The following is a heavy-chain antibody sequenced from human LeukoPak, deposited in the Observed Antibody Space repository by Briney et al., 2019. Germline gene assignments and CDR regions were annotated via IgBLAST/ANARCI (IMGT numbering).Heavy chain of an antibody. D-gene: IGHD3-22*01. CDR2: INHSGST. V-gene: IGHV4-34*01. CDR1: GGSFSGYY. CDR3: ARGLYDSSGYYPNAFDI. Sequence: PSETLSLTCAVYGGSFSGYYWSWIRQPPGKGLEWIGEINHSGSTNYNPSLKSRVTISVDTSKNQFSLKLSSVTAADTAVYYCARGLYDSSGYYPNAFDIWGQGTMVTVSS. J-gene: IGHJ3*02.